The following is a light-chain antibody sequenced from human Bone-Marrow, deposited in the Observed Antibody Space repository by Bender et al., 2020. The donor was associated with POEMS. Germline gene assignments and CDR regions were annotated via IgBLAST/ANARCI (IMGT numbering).Light chain of an antibody. V-gene: IGLV1-40*01. CDR3: NSYTSTSTHVI. CDR1: SSNTGSGYD. Sequence: QSVLTQPPSVSGAPGQRVTISCTGSSSNTGSGYDVHWYQQLPGTAPKLLIYGYNNRPSGVPDRFSGSKSGTSASLAITGLQAEDEAVYYCNSYTSTSTHVIFGGGTKVTVL. CDR2: GYN. J-gene: IGLJ2*01.